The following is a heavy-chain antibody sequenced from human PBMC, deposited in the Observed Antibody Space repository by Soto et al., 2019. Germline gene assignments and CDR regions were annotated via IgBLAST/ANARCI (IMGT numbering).Heavy chain of an antibody. Sequence: PGGSLRLSCAASGFTFSSYGMHWVRQAPGKGLEWVAVIWYDGGNKYYADSVKGRFTISRDNSKNTLYLQMNSLRAEDTAVYYCAMSGRSSWYSYWGQGTLVTVSS. CDR2: IWYDGGNK. J-gene: IGHJ4*02. CDR1: GFTFSSYG. CDR3: AMSGRSSWYSY. V-gene: IGHV3-33*01. D-gene: IGHD6-13*01.